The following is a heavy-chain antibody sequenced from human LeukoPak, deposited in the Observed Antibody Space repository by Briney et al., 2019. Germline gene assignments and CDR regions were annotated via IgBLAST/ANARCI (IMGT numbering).Heavy chain of an antibody. CDR3: ARGFDWLEYYFDY. CDR2: INPRGGST. Sequence: GASVKVSCKASGYTFTSHFMHWVRQAPGQGLEWMGIINPRGGSTSYTQKFQGRVTMTRDTSTSTVYMELSSLRSEDTAVYYCARGFDWLEYYFDYWGQGTLVTVSS. V-gene: IGHV1-46*01. CDR1: GYTFTSHF. J-gene: IGHJ4*02. D-gene: IGHD3-9*01.